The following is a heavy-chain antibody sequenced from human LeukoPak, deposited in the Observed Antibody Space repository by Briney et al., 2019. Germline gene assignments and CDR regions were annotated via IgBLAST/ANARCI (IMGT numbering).Heavy chain of an antibody. Sequence: PSETLSLTCTVSGGSISSYYWSWLRQPPGKGLEYIGYTHYSGATNYNPSLKSRVTISLDTSKNQFSLKVISMTAADTAAYYCTKSDGYGLIRICGRGTMVTVSS. CDR2: THYSGAT. D-gene: IGHD3-10*01. V-gene: IGHV4-59*12. J-gene: IGHJ3*02. CDR1: GGSISSYY. CDR3: TKSDGYGLIRI.